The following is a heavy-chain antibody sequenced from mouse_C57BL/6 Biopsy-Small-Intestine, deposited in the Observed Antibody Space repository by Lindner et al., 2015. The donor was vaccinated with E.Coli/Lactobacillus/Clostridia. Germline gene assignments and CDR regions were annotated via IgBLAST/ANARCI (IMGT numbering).Heavy chain of an antibody. J-gene: IGHJ4*01. D-gene: IGHD2-4*01. CDR3: ARWGLRRGGYAMDY. V-gene: IGHV14-2*01. CDR1: GFNIKDYY. CDR2: IDPEDGET. Sequence: AQLQESGAELVKPGASVRLSCTGSGFNIKDYYMHWVKQRTEQGLEWIGRIDPEDGETRYAPKFQGKATIAADTSSNTAYLQLSSLTSEDTAVYYCARWGLRRGGYAMDYWGQGTSVTVSS.